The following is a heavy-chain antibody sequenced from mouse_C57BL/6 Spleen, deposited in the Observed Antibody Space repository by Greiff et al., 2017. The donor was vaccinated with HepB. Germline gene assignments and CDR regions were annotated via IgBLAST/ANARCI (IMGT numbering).Heavy chain of an antibody. D-gene: IGHD3-2*02. J-gene: IGHJ3*01. Sequence: EVQLQQSGAELVRPGASVKLSCTASGFNIKDDYMHWVKQRPEQGLEWIGWIDPENGDTEYASKFQGKATITADTSSTTAYLQLSSLTSEDTAVYYCTTQLRLPVAYWGQGTLVTVSA. V-gene: IGHV14-4*01. CDR2: IDPENGDT. CDR3: TTQLRLPVAY. CDR1: GFNIKDDY.